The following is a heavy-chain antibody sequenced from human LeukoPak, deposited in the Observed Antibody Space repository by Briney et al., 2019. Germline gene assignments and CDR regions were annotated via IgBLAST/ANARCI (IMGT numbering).Heavy chain of an antibody. CDR2: INSDGSST. J-gene: IGHJ4*02. D-gene: IGHD3-9*01. CDR3: ARAGNIRYFDWLGPIY. CDR1: GFTFSSYW. Sequence: PGGSLRLSCAASGFTFSSYWMHWVRQAPGKGLVWVSRINSDGSSTSYADSVKGRFTISRDNAKNTLYLQMNSLRAEDTAVYYCARAGNIRYFDWLGPIYWGQGTLVTVSS. V-gene: IGHV3-74*01.